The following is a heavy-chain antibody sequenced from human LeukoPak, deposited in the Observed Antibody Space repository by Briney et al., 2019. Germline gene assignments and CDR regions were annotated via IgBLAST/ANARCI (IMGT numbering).Heavy chain of an antibody. CDR2: INTNTGNP. Sequence: GASVKVSCKASGYTFTSYAMNWVRQAPGQGLEWMGWINTNTGNPTYAQGFTGRFVFSLDTSVSTAYLQISSLKAEDTAVYYCARGLRGGTMVRGADYWGQGTLVTVSS. J-gene: IGHJ4*02. D-gene: IGHD3-10*01. V-gene: IGHV7-4-1*02. CDR1: GYTFTSYA. CDR3: ARGLRGGTMVRGADY.